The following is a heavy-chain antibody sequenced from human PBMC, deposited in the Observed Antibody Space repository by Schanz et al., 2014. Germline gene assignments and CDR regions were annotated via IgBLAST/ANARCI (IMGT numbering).Heavy chain of an antibody. D-gene: IGHD6-19*01. CDR1: GFTFSDYY. Sequence: QVQLVESGGGLVKPGGSLRLSCAASGFTFSDYYMSWIRQAPGKGLEWVSDISSGSSYANYADSVKGRFSISRDNAKNSLFLQMNRLRAEDTALYYCAIIGVMVAVAGTRADYWGQRTLVTVSS. V-gene: IGHV3-11*06. J-gene: IGHJ4*02. CDR3: AIIGVMVAVAGTRADY. CDR2: ISSGSSYA.